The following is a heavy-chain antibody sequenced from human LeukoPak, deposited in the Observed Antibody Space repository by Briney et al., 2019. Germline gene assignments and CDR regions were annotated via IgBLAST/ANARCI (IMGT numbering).Heavy chain of an antibody. V-gene: IGHV4-39*01. CDR2: MHYIGSS. Sequence: SETLSLTCTVSGGSVSSHTYYWGWIRQPPGKGLEWIGSMHYIGSSYYNPSLKSRVTISIDTSKNQFSLNLSSVTAADTAVYYCARKTYSRGWSVPIDSWGRGTLVTVSS. J-gene: IGHJ4*02. CDR3: ARKTYSRGWSVPIDS. D-gene: IGHD6-19*01. CDR1: GGSVSSHTYY.